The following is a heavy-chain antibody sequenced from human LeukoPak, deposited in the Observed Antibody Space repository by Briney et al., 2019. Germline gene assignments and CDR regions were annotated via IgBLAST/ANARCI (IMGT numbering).Heavy chain of an antibody. CDR2: ISAYNGNT. Sequence: ASVTVSCKASGYTFTSYGISWVRQAPGQGLEWMGWISAYNGNTNYAQKLQGRVTMTTDTSTSTAYMELRSLRSDDTAVYYCARDIVVVVAATPPHGMDVWGQGTTVTVSS. CDR3: ARDIVVVVAATPPHGMDV. CDR1: GYTFTSYG. V-gene: IGHV1-18*01. D-gene: IGHD2-15*01. J-gene: IGHJ6*02.